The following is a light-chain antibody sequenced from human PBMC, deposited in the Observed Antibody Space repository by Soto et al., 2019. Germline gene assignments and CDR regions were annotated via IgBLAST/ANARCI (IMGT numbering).Light chain of an antibody. CDR1: SSNIGAGYD. J-gene: IGLJ1*01. V-gene: IGLV1-40*01. CDR3: QSYDRSLSGLYV. Sequence: QPVLTQPPSVSGAPGQKVTISCTGSSSNIGAGYDVHWYQQLPGTAPKLLIYGNSKRPSGVPDRISGSKSGTSASLAITGLQAEDEADYYCQSYDRSLSGLYVFGTGTKLTVL. CDR2: GNS.